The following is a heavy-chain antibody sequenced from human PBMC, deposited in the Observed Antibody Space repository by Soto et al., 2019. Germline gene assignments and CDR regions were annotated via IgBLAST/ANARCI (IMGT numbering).Heavy chain of an antibody. CDR3: ERARGTIAAAAIFAC. CDR2: VYRTGST. D-gene: IGHD6-13*01. V-gene: IGHV4-4*02. J-gene: IGHJ4*02. Sequence: LTYTVAEGSSRTSSWRRWVRQPPVKGLEWIGEVYRTGSTNYNPSLESRLTISVDKSKNQFSLKLTSVTAADTAVYYCERARGTIAAAAIFACWGQGTLVTVSS. CDR1: EGSSRTSSW.